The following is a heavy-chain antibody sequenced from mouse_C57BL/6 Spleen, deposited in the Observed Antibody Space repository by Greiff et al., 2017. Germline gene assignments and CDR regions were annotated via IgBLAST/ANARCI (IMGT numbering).Heavy chain of an antibody. CDR3: AREGIETATMDY. D-gene: IGHD3-2*01. V-gene: IGHV1-42*01. J-gene: IGHJ4*01. CDR1: GYSFTGYY. CDR2: INPSTGGT. Sequence: EVQLQQSGPELVKPGASVKISCKASGYSFTGYYMNWVKQSPEKSLEWIGEINPSTGGTTYNQKFKAKATLTVDKSSSTAYMQLKSLTSEDSAVYYCAREGIETATMDYWGQGTSVTVSS.